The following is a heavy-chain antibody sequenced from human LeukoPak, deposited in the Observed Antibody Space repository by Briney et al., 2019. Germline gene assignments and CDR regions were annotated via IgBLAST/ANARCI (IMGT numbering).Heavy chain of an antibody. CDR3: AKEDRKQQLAKAD. V-gene: IGHV3-11*05. Sequence: PGGSLRLSCAASGFTFSDYYMSWIRQAPGKGLEWVSYISSSSSHTNYADSVKGRFTISRDNAKNSLYLQMNSLRAEDTAVYYCAKEDRKQQLAKADWGQGTLVTVSS. D-gene: IGHD6-13*01. J-gene: IGHJ4*02. CDR1: GFTFSDYY. CDR2: ISSSSSHT.